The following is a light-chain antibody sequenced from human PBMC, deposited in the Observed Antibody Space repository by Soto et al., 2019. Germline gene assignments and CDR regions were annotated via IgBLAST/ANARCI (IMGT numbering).Light chain of an antibody. CDR1: QSVSSN. J-gene: IGKJ1*01. V-gene: IGKV3-15*01. CDR2: GAS. CDR3: QQYNNWPRT. Sequence: EIVMTQSPATLSVSPGERATPSCRASQSVSSNLAWYQHKPGQAPRLLIYGASTRATGVPARFSGSGSGTEFTLTISSLQSEDFAVYYCQQYNNWPRTFGQGTKVDIK.